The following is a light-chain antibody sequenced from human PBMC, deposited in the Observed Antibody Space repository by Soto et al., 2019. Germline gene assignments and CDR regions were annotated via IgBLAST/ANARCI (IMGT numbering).Light chain of an antibody. J-gene: IGKJ5*01. V-gene: IGKV1-33*01. Sequence: DILMTQSPSSLSASVGDRVTITCQASQGITNYLNWYQQKPGKAPKLLIYGASNLETGVPSRFSGSGSGTDFTFTISSLQAEDIATYFCQQYDSVFTFGQGTRLEIK. CDR2: GAS. CDR1: QGITNY. CDR3: QQYDSVFT.